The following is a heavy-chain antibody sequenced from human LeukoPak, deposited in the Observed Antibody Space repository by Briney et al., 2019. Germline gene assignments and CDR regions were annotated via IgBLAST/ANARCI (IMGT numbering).Heavy chain of an antibody. J-gene: IGHJ6*02. D-gene: IGHD2-15*01. Sequence: SEALSLTCVDYGGSLSGYYWSWIRPPPGKGLEWIGETNHSGSTNYNPSLKSRVTISVDTSKNQFSLKLSSVTAADTAVYYCARDVYCSGGSCRYYYYGMDVWGQGTTVTVSS. CDR2: TNHSGST. CDR1: GGSLSGYY. CDR3: ARDVYCSGGSCRYYYYGMDV. V-gene: IGHV4-34*01.